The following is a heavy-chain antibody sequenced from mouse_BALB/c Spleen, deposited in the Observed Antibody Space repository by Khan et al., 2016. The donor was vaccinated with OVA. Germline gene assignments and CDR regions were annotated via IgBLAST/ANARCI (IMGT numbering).Heavy chain of an antibody. V-gene: IGHV1-77*01. J-gene: IGHJ4*01. CDR3: AKIFYGNSYAMDY. Sequence: QVQLKQSGPELVKPGASVKMSCKASGYTFTDYDIRWVKQRTGQGLEWIGEIYPGSGSTDYNEKFKGKATLTADKSSNTAYMQRSSLTSEDSEVYFCAKIFYGNSYAMDYWVQGTAVTVSS. CDR2: IYPGSGST. CDR1: GYTFTDYD. D-gene: IGHD2-1*01.